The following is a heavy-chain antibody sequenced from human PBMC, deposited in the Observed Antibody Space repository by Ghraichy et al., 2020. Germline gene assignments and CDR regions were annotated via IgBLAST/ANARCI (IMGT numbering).Heavy chain of an antibody. V-gene: IGHV4-34*12. D-gene: IGHD3-10*01. CDR1: GGSFSGYY. Sequence: SETLSLTRAVYGGSFSGYYWTWIRQPPGKGLEWIGEIIHGGGTKYNPSLKSRVTISLDTSKNQISLKLSSVTAADTAAYYCVRRGERIDVWGQGTLVTVSS. J-gene: IGHJ4*02. CDR3: VRRGERIDV. CDR2: IIHGGGT.